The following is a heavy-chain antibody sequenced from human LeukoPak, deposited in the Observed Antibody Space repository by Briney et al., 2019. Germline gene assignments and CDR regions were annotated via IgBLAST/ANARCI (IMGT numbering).Heavy chain of an antibody. CDR1: GFTLSSYA. J-gene: IGHJ4*02. Sequence: GGSLRLSCAASGFTLSSYAMSWVRQAPGKGLEWVSAISGSGGSTYYADSVKGRFTISRDNSKNTLYLQMNSLRAEDTAVYYCAKVDGSSWFPFDYWGQGTLVTVSS. V-gene: IGHV3-23*01. D-gene: IGHD6-13*01. CDR2: ISGSGGST. CDR3: AKVDGSSWFPFDY.